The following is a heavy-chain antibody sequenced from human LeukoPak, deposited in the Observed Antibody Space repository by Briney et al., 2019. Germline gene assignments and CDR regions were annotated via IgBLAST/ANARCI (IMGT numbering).Heavy chain of an antibody. D-gene: IGHD3-3*01. Sequence: GGSLRLSCAASGFTFSSYAMSWVRQAPGKGLERVSAISGSGGSTYYADSVKGRFTISRDNSKNTLYLQMGSLRAEDMAVYYCARDPFPSYYDFWSGYPGGYWGQGTLVTVSS. CDR1: GFTFSSYA. CDR3: ARDPFPSYYDFWSGYPGGY. CDR2: ISGSGGST. V-gene: IGHV3-23*01. J-gene: IGHJ4*02.